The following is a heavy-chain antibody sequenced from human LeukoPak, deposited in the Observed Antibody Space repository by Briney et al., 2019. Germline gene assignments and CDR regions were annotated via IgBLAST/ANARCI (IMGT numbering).Heavy chain of an antibody. CDR2: IIPILGIA. Sequence: ASVKVSCKASGGTFSSYAISWVRQAPGQGLEWMGRIIPILGIANYAQKFQGRVTITADKSTSTAYMELSSLRSEDTAVYYCARGAYYCGGDCYSNWFDPWGQGTLVTVSS. V-gene: IGHV1-69*04. J-gene: IGHJ5*02. CDR3: ARGAYYCGGDCYSNWFDP. D-gene: IGHD2-21*02. CDR1: GGTFSSYA.